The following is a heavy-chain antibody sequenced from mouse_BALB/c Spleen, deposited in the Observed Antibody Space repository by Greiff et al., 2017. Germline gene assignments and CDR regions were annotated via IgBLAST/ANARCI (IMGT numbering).Heavy chain of an antibody. CDR3: ARWILRGYFDY. CDR2: IYPGNVNT. CDR1: GYTFTSYY. V-gene: IGHV1S56*01. Sequence: QVQLQQSGPELVKPGASVRISCKASGYTFTSYYIHWVKQRPGQGLEWIGWIYPGNVNTKYNEKFKGKATLTADKSSSTAYMQLSSLTSEDSAVYFCARWILRGYFDYWGQGTTLTGSS. D-gene: IGHD1-1*01. J-gene: IGHJ2*01.